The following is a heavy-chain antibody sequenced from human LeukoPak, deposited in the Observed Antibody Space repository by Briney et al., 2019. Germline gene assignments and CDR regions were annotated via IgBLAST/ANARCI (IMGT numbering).Heavy chain of an antibody. CDR3: ARLQYSGSYRPLNWFDP. V-gene: IGHV5-51*01. D-gene: IGHD1-26*01. J-gene: IGHJ5*02. Sequence: GESLKISCKGSGYSFTSYWIGWVRQMPGKGLEWMGIIYPGDSDTRYSPSFQGQVTISADKSISTAYLQWSSLKASDTAMYYCARLQYSGSYRPLNWFDPWGQGTLVTVSS. CDR2: IYPGDSDT. CDR1: GYSFTSYW.